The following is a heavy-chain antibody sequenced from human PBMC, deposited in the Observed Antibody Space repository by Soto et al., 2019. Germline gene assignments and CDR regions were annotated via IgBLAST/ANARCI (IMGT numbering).Heavy chain of an antibody. D-gene: IGHD3-10*01. Sequence: QVQLQESGPGLVKPSETLSLTCTVYGGSINSYYWSWIRQPAGKGLEWIGRIYSGGSTNYNPSLTRRLTVSVDTSKNQFSLKLTSVTAADTAVYYCARGPGGFGDFSLDYCGQGTLVTVSS. CDR3: ARGPGGFGDFSLDY. V-gene: IGHV4-4*07. CDR1: GGSINSYY. J-gene: IGHJ4*02. CDR2: IYSGGST.